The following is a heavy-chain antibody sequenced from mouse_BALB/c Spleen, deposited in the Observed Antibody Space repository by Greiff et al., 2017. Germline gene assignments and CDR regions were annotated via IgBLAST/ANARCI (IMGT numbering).Heavy chain of an antibody. CDR1: GFTFSSYG. V-gene: IGHV5-6-3*01. J-gene: IGHJ3*01. D-gene: IGHD3-1*01. CDR3: AREWGATAWFAY. CDR2: INSNGGST. Sequence: EVQRVESGGGLVQPGGSLKLSCAASGFTFSSYGMSWVRQTPDKRLELVATINSNGGSTYYPDSVKGRFTISRDNAKNTLYLQMSSLKSEDTAMYYCAREWGATAWFAYWGQGTLVTVSA.